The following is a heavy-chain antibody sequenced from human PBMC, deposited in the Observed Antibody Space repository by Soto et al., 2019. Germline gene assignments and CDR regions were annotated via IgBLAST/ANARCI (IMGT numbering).Heavy chain of an antibody. D-gene: IGHD3-9*01. V-gene: IGHV4-30-4*01. Sequence: PSETLSLTCTVSGASINIGDYYWSWIRQPPGKGLEWIGYIYYSGSAYYSPSLKSRVTISVDTSKNQFSLNLTSVSAADTAVYYCARVDILTGYHYWGQGTLVTASS. CDR1: GASINIGDYY. J-gene: IGHJ4*02. CDR3: ARVDILTGYHY. CDR2: IYYSGSA.